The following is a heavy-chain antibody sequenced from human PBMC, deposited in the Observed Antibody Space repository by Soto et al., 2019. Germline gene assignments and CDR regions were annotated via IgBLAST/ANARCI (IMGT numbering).Heavy chain of an antibody. CDR3: ARVGGAAHDAFDI. J-gene: IGHJ3*02. CDR2: INPNSGGT. CDR1: GYTFTGYY. V-gene: IGHV1-2*02. Sequence: ASVKVSCKASGYTFTGYYMHWVRQAPGQGLEWMGWINPNSGGTNYAQKFQGRVTMTRATSISTAYMELSRLRSDDTAVYYCARVGGAAHDAFDIWGQGTMVTVSS. D-gene: IGHD6-6*01.